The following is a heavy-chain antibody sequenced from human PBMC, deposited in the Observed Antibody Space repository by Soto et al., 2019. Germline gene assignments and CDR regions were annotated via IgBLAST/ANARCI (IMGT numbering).Heavy chain of an antibody. J-gene: IGHJ4*02. CDR3: DRVPDY. CDR1: GGSINNNYYY. Sequence: SETLSLTCTVSGGSINNNYYYWGWVRQPPGKGLEWIASISRSGTTYYNPSLKSRVTISVDRSKNQFSLTLSSVTAADTAVYYCDRVPDYWGQGTRVTVSS. V-gene: IGHV4-39*07. CDR2: ISRSGTT.